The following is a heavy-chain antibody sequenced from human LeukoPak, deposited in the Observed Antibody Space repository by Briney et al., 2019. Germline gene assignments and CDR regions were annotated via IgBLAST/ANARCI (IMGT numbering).Heavy chain of an antibody. Sequence: GGSLRLSCAASGFTFSSYGMSWVRQAPGKGLEWASGVIGSGGTTYYADSVKGRFTISRDNSKDTLFLRMSSLRAADTAVYYCAKGWRYFDWSASSIPHYWGQGTLVTVSS. CDR1: GFTFSSYG. D-gene: IGHD3-9*01. CDR2: VIGSGGTT. CDR3: AKGWRYFDWSASSIPHY. V-gene: IGHV3-23*01. J-gene: IGHJ4*02.